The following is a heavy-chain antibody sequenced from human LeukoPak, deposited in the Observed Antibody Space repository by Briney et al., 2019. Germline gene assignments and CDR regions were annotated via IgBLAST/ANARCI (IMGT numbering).Heavy chain of an antibody. V-gene: IGHV3-23*01. D-gene: IGHD6-13*01. CDR1: GFTFSSYA. Sequence: GGSLRLSCAASGFTFSSYAMSWVRQAPGKGLEWVSAISGSGGSTYYADSVKGRFTISRDNSKNTLYLQMNSLRAEDTAVYYCAKDPSYIAAAPSPPDYWGQGTLVTVSS. J-gene: IGHJ4*02. CDR3: AKDPSYIAAAPSPPDY. CDR2: ISGSGGST.